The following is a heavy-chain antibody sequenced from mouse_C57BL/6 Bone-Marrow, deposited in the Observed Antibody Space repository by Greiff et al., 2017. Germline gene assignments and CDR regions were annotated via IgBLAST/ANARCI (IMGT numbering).Heavy chain of an antibody. CDR3: ASLRGSSDY. D-gene: IGHD1-1*01. CDR1: GYTFTSYG. J-gene: IGHJ2*01. V-gene: IGHV1-81*01. CDR2: IYPRSGNT. Sequence: QVQLQQSGAELARPGASVKLSCKASGYTFTSYGISWVKQRTGQGLEWIGEIYPRSGNTYYNEKFKGKATLTADKSSSTAYMELRSLTSEDSAVHFCASLRGSSDYWGQGTTLTVSS.